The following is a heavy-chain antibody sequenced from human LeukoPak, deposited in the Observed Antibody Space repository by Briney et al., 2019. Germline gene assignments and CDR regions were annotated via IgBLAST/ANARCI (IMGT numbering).Heavy chain of an antibody. CDR1: GGSISSGGYY. D-gene: IGHD6-6*01. J-gene: IGHJ4*02. V-gene: IGHV4-30-2*01. CDR3: ARTSRAPYYFDY. CDR2: IYHSGSA. Sequence: PSETLFLTCTVSGGSISSGGYYWSWIRQPPGKGLEWIGYIYHSGSAYYNPSLKSRVSISVDKSKNQFSLKLSSVTAADTAVYYCARTSRAPYYFDYWGQGTLVTVSS.